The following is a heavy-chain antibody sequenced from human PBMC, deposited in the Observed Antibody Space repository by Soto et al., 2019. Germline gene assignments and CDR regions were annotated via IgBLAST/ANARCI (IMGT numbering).Heavy chain of an antibody. D-gene: IGHD3-3*01. V-gene: IGHV5-10-1*01. J-gene: IGHJ6*02. CDR3: ARQQVDFWSGYYGMDV. CDR1: GYSFSSNW. Sequence: GESLKISCKGSGYSFSSNWISWVRQMPGKDLEWMGRIDPSDSYTNYSPSFQGHVTISADKSISTAYLQWSSLKASDTAMYYCARQQVDFWSGYYGMDVWGQGTTVTVSS. CDR2: IDPSDSYT.